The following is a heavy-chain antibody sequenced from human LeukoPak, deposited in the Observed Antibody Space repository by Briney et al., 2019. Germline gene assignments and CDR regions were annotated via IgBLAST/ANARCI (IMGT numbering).Heavy chain of an antibody. CDR3: AREAVAGMVYFDY. V-gene: IGHV4-31*03. CDR1: GGSISSGGYY. Sequence: SSETLYLTCTVSGGSISSGGYYWSWIRQHPGKGLEWIGYIYYSGSTYYNPSLKSRITISVDTSKNQFSLKLSSVTAADTAVYYCAREAVAGMVYFDYWGQGTLVTVSS. CDR2: IYYSGST. J-gene: IGHJ4*02. D-gene: IGHD6-19*01.